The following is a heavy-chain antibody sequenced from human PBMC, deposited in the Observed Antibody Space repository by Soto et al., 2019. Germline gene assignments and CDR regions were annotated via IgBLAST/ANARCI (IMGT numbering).Heavy chain of an antibody. D-gene: IGHD5-12*01. Sequence: SETLSPTFTGSGGSISSSSYHWGWIRQPPGKGLEWIGSIYYSGTTYYNPSLKSRVTISVDTSKNQFSLKLSSVTAADTAVYYCARSISVATDFWGQG. CDR3: ARSISVATDF. CDR2: IYYSGTT. V-gene: IGHV4-39*01. J-gene: IGHJ4*02. CDR1: GGSISSSSYH.